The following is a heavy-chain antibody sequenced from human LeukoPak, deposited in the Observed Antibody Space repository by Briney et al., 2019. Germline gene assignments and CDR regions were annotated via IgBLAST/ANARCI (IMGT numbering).Heavy chain of an antibody. J-gene: IGHJ4*02. CDR3: AKAYSSGWYDGDY. V-gene: IGHV3-7*03. D-gene: IGHD6-19*01. CDR2: IKQDGSEM. CDR1: GFTFSSYW. Sequence: QSGGSLRLSCAASGFTFSSYWMSWVRQAPGKGLEWVANIKQDGSEMNYMDSVRGRFTTSRDNAKTSLYLQMNSLRTEDTAVYYCAKAYSSGWYDGDYWGQGTLVSVSS.